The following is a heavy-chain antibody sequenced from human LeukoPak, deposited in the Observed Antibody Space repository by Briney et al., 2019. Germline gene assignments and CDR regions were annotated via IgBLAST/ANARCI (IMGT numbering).Heavy chain of an antibody. D-gene: IGHD6-19*01. CDR2: IYDSGST. CDR1: GGSITSHY. J-gene: IGHJ3*02. CDR3: ARDRESSGWVGCRFDI. V-gene: IGHV4-59*11. Sequence: PSETLSLTCTVSGGSITSHYWSWIRQSPGKGLEWIGYIYDSGSTKYNPSLESRVTMSVDTSKNQFSLWLKSVTAADTAVYYCARDRESSGWVGCRFDIGGQGTMVTVSS.